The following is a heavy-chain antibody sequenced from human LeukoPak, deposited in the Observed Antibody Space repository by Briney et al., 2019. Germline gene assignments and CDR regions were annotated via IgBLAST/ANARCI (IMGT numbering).Heavy chain of an antibody. J-gene: IGHJ5*02. CDR2: ISGSGTI. V-gene: IGHV4-4*07. D-gene: IGHD3-10*01. CDR3: ARDSGTTGEVKFDP. Sequence: SETLSLTCTVPGGSISNYYWSWIRQPAGKGLEWIGRISGSGTITYNPALQSRLTISIDTSKNQFSLKLMSVTAADTAVYYCARDSGTTGEVKFDPWGQGTLVTVSS. CDR1: GGSISNYY.